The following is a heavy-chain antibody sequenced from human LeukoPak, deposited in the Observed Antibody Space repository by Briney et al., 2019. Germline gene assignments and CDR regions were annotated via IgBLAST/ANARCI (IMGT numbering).Heavy chain of an antibody. D-gene: IGHD5-24*01. V-gene: IGHV4-39*01. J-gene: IGHJ4*02. CDR2: IYYSGST. Sequence: SETLSLTCTVSGGSISSSSYYWGWSRQPPGRGLEWNESIYYSGSTYKNPSVKSRDTISVDTSKIHFSLKLSSVTAADTAVYYCARLAYGEMATISLFDYWGQGTLVTVSS. CDR1: GGSISSSSYY. CDR3: ARLAYGEMATISLFDY.